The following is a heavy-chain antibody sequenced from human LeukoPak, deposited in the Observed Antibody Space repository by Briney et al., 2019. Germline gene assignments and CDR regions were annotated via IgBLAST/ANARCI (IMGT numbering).Heavy chain of an antibody. D-gene: IGHD3-10*01. V-gene: IGHV4-34*01. Sequence: SETLSLTCAVYGGSFSGYYWSWIRQPPGKGLEWIGEINHSGSTNCKPSLKSRVTISVDTSKNQCSLKLSSVTAADTAVCYCARETMVRGAFLFDYWGQGTLGTVSS. CDR1: GGSFSGYY. CDR3: ARETMVRGAFLFDY. J-gene: IGHJ4*02. CDR2: INHSGST.